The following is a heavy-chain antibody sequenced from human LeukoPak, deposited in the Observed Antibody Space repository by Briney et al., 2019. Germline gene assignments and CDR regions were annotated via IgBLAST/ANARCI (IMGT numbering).Heavy chain of an antibody. D-gene: IGHD6-6*01. CDR2: ISSSSSYI. CDR1: GFTFSSYG. CDR3: ARDPPRGQLALSFDY. V-gene: IGHV3-21*01. J-gene: IGHJ4*02. Sequence: PGGSLRLSCAASGFTFSSYGMSWVRQAPGKGLEWVSSISSSSSYIYYADSVKGRFTISRDNAKNSLYLQMNSLRAEDTAVYYCARDPPRGQLALSFDYWGQGTLVTVSS.